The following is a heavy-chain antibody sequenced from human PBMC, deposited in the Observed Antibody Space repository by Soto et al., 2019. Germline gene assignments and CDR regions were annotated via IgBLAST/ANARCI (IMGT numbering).Heavy chain of an antibody. CDR1: GFTFSSYG. J-gene: IGHJ6*02. Sequence: GGSLRLSCAASGFTFSSYGMHWVRQAPGKGLEWVAVIWYDGSNKYYADSVKGRFTISRDNSENTLYLQMNSLRAEDTAVYYFARDQMDCSGGSCHYYYYGMDVWGQGTTVTVSS. CDR2: IWYDGSNK. CDR3: ARDQMDCSGGSCHYYYYGMDV. D-gene: IGHD2-15*01. V-gene: IGHV3-33*01.